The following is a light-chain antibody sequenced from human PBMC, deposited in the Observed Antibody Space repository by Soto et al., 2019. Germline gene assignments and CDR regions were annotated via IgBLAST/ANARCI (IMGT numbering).Light chain of an antibody. J-gene: IGKJ1*01. V-gene: IGKV3-20*01. CDR2: GAS. Sequence: EIVLTQSPGTLSLSPGERATLSCRASQGVDNYLAWYQQKPVQAPRLLIYGASSRATGIPDRFSGSGYGTDFTLTISRLEPEDFAVYCCQQYGVSPVTFGQGTTVEIK. CDR1: QGVDNY. CDR3: QQYGVSPVT.